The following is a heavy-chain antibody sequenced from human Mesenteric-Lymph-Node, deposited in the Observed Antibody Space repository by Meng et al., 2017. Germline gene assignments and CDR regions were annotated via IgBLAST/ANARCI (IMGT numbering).Heavy chain of an antibody. V-gene: IGHV6-1*01. D-gene: IGHD3-16*02. CDR1: GDTVSSNTAA. CDR2: TYYRSKWFN. Sequence: SQTRSLTGAISGDTVSSNTAAWNWIRQSPSRGLEWLGRTYYRSKWFNDYAVSVKSRVIIDPDTSRNHFSLQLHSVTPEDTAVYYCARDPIMITFGGVIPYGMDVWGQGTTVTVSS. J-gene: IGHJ6*02. CDR3: ARDPIMITFGGVIPYGMDV.